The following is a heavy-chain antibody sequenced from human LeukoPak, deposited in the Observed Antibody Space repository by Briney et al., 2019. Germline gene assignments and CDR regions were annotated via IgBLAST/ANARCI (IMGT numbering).Heavy chain of an antibody. CDR2: ITWDGDTT. D-gene: IGHD3-10*01. V-gene: IGHV3-43*01. Sequence: GGSLRLSCAASGFTFSSYTMHWVRQAPGKGLEWVSFITWDGDTTYYADSVKGRFTISRDNSKKSLYLQMNSLRTEDTALYYCAKDIIGDAMVRGVSYYSYMDVWGKGTTVTVSS. J-gene: IGHJ6*03. CDR3: AKDIIGDAMVRGVSYYSYMDV. CDR1: GFTFSSYT.